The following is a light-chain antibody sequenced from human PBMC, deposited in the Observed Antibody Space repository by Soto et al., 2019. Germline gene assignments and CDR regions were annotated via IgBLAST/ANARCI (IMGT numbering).Light chain of an antibody. V-gene: IGKV3-11*01. CDR1: QSVSSY. Sequence: EIVLTQSPATLSFSPGERASLSCRASQSVSSYLAWYQQKPGQAPRLLIYDASNRATGIPARFSGSGSGTDFTLTISSLEPEDFAVYYCQQRSNWPITCGQGTRLEIK. CDR2: DAS. J-gene: IGKJ5*01. CDR3: QQRSNWPIT.